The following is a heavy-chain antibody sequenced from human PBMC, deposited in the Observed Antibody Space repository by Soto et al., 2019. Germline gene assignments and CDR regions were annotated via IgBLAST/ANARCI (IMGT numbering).Heavy chain of an antibody. V-gene: IGHV3-30-3*01. CDR1: GFTVSAYT. CDR2: ISSDGNNK. D-gene: IGHD1-26*01. J-gene: IGHJ4*02. Sequence: QVQLVESGGGVVQPGRSLRLSCAASGFTVSAYTMHWVRQAPGKGLEWVAVISSDGNNKYYTDSVKGRFTISRDTSTNTLYRKRNPLRAGDTAVYSCARWEQPLFDYWGQGPLVPFPS. CDR3: ARWEQPLFDY.